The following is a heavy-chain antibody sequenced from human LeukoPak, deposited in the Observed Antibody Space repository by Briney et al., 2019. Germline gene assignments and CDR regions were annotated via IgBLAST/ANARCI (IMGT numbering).Heavy chain of an antibody. CDR3: ARGELMVSALDY. CDR1: GFTFINYG. D-gene: IGHD2-8*01. CDR2: IRYDGSNE. Sequence: GGSLRLSCAASGFTFINYGMHWVRQAPGKGLEWVTFIRYDGSNEYYADSVKGRFTISRDNSKNTLYLQMNSLRAEDTAVYYCARGELMVSALDYWGQGTLVTVSS. V-gene: IGHV3-30*02. J-gene: IGHJ4*02.